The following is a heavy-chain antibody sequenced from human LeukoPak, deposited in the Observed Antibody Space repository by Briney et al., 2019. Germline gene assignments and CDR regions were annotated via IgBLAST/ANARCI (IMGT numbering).Heavy chain of an antibody. CDR1: GFPLSSYS. J-gene: IGHJ4*02. D-gene: IGHD2-15*01. CDR2: ISASGSNI. CDR3: ARVKGSYFDY. V-gene: IGHV3-48*01. Sequence: GGSLRLSCAASGFPLSSYSINWFRQAPGKGLEWVAYISASGSNIYYVDSVKGRFTVSRGNPKSSLFLQMNSPRAEDTAVYYCARVKGSYFDYWGQGALVTVSS.